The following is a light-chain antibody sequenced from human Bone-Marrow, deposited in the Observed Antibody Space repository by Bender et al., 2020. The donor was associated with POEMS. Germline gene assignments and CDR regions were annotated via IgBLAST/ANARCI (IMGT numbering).Light chain of an antibody. CDR2: EVT. J-gene: IGLJ2*01. CDR1: SSDVGTYNL. CDR3: CSCAGISFVL. Sequence: QSALTQPASVSGSPGQSITISCTGSSSDVGTYNLVSWYQQRPGKAPQLIIYEVTKRPSGVSARFAGSKSGNTASLTISGLQTEDEADYFCCSCAGISFVLFGRVTKVTVL. V-gene: IGLV2-23*02.